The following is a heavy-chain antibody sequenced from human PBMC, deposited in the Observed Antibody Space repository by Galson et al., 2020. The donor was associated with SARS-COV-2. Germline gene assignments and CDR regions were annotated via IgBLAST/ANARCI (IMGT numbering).Heavy chain of an antibody. J-gene: IGHJ4*02. CDR1: GFTFSNSG. D-gene: IGHD6-19*01. CDR2: IFYDGSYK. CDR3: ARDGQLSSGWAFDY. Sequence: GGSLRLSCAASGFTFSNSGMHWVRQAPGKGLEWVAQIFYDGSYKYYGDSVKGRFTISRDSSKNMVYLQMNNLKVDDTAVYYCARDGQLSSGWAFDYWGQGTLVTVSS. V-gene: IGHV3-33*08.